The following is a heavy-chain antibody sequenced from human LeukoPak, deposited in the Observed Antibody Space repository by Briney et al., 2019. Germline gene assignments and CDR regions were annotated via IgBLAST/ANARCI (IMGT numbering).Heavy chain of an antibody. J-gene: IGHJ6*03. V-gene: IGHV3-21*01. D-gene: IGHD2-2*01. CDR1: GFSFRTYS. CDR2: ISSSSSYI. Sequence: GGSLRLSCAVSGFSFRTYSMNWVRQAPGKGLEWVSSISSSSSYIYYADSVKGRFTISRDNAKNSLYLQMNSLRAEDTAVYYCARTSSLGYCSSTSCGNVYYMDVWGKGTTVTISS. CDR3: ARTSSLGYCSSTSCGNVYYMDV.